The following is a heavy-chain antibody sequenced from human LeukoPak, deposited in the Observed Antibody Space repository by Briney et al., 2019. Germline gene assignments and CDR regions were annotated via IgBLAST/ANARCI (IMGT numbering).Heavy chain of an antibody. J-gene: IGHJ3*02. D-gene: IGHD3-10*01. V-gene: IGHV4-61*02. CDR3: ARHESITMVRGVIDGSAFDI. CDR1: GGSISSGSYY. Sequence: SETLSLTCTVSGGSISSGSYYWSWIRQPAGKGLEWIGRIYTSGSTNYNPSLKSRVTISVDTSKNQFSLKLSSVTAADTAVYYCARHESITMVRGVIDGSAFDIWGQGTMVTVSS. CDR2: IYTSGST.